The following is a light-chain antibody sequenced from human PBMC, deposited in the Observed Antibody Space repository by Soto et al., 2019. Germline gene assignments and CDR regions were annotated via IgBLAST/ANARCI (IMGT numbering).Light chain of an antibody. CDR2: GAS. CDR1: QSVSSNF. J-gene: IGKJ5*01. V-gene: IGKV3-20*01. CDR3: QQYGSSHT. Sequence: EIVLTQSPGTLSLSPGERATLSCRASQSVSSNFLAWYRQKPGQAPRLLIYGASSRAIGIPDRFSGSVSGSDFILTINRLEPEDFAVYYCQQYGSSHTFGQGTRLEIK.